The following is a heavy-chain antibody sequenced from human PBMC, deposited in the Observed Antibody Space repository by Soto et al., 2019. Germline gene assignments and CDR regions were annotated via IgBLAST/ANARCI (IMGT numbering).Heavy chain of an antibody. CDR3: ARTARFGSWASWY. J-gene: IGHJ4*02. CDR1: GDSVSGGYS. Sequence: QVQLQESGPGLVKPSETLSLTCNVSGDSVSGGYSWSWIRQPPGKGLECIAYIESSGGTRYRPSLARRLPGSFDMSKNQISLNLNSVTAADTAVYYCARTARFGSWASWYWGQGTLVTVSA. D-gene: IGHD6-6*01. V-gene: IGHV4-61*08. CDR2: IESSGGT.